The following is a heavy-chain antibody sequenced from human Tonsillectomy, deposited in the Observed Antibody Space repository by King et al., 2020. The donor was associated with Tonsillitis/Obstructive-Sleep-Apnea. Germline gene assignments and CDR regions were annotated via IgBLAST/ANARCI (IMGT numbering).Heavy chain of an antibody. CDR3: ARDNGYSSSDI. J-gene: IGHJ3*02. CDR1: GFTLSDYY. D-gene: IGHD6-6*01. CDR2: ISSRSIYI. V-gene: IGHV3-11*06. Sequence: VQLVESGGGLVKPGGSLRLSCAASGFTLSDYYMSWIRQAPGKGLEWGSHISSRSIYIKYADSVKGRFTISRDNAKNSLYMQMNSLRSEDTAIYYCARDNGYSSSDIWGPGTMVTVSS.